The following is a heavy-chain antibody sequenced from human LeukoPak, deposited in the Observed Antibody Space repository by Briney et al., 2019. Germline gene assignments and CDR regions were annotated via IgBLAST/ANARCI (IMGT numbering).Heavy chain of an antibody. Sequence: GRSLRLSCAASGFTFSSYVMHWVRQAPGKGLEWVAIISYDGSNEYYADSVKGRFTISRDNSKNTVSLQMDNLRIEDTAVYYCVRGGSPPTSTWSLDEWGQGTLVSVSS. CDR3: VRGGSPPTSTWSLDE. J-gene: IGHJ4*02. D-gene: IGHD1-26*01. CDR2: ISYDGSNE. CDR1: GFTFSSYV. V-gene: IGHV3-30*04.